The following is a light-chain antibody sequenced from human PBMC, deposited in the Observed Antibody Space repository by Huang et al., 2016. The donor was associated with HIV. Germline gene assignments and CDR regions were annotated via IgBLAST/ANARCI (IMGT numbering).Light chain of an antibody. Sequence: DIQMTQSPSSLSASVGDRVTITCRASQNIAIYLNWYQQKPGEAPEILIYAASNLQSGVPSRFSGGGSGTDFTLTISSLQPEDFISYFCQQSYNTPYTFGQGTKLEIK. CDR2: AAS. J-gene: IGKJ2*01. CDR3: QQSYNTPYT. CDR1: QNIAIY. V-gene: IGKV1-39*01.